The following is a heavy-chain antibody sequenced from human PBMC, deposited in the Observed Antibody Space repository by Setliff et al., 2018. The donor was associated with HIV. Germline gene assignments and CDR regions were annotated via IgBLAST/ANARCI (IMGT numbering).Heavy chain of an antibody. CDR1: GYTFTGYY. Sequence: ASVKVSCKASGYTFTGYYMHWVRQAPGQGLEWMGWINPNSGGTNYAQKFQGGVTMTRDTSISTAYMELSRLRSDDTAVYYCARGYCSGGSCYAPFDYWGQGALVTVSS. D-gene: IGHD2-15*01. V-gene: IGHV1-2*02. J-gene: IGHJ4*02. CDR3: ARGYCSGGSCYAPFDY. CDR2: INPNSGGT.